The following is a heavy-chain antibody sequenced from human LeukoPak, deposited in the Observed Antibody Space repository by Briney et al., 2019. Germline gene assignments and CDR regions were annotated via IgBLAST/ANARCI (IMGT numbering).Heavy chain of an antibody. CDR2: SGDGGGI. V-gene: IGHV3-23*01. D-gene: IGHD3-10*01. CDR3: AKRVDGPDTYYIDY. CDR1: RFSISSFT. J-gene: IGHJ4*02. Sequence: GGSLRLSCEASRFSISSFTVNWVRQAPGKGLEWVSASGDGGGIWYADSVKGRFTISRDNSKNVLYLQMSGLRAEDTATYYCAKRVDGPDTYYIDYWGQGTLVTVSS.